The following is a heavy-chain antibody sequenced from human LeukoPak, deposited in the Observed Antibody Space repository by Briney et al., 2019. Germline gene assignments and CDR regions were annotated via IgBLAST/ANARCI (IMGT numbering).Heavy chain of an antibody. V-gene: IGHV4-34*01. CDR3: ARGPTISETGYFDY. D-gene: IGHD1-1*01. CDR2: INHRGAT. CDR1: GGSFSSYY. J-gene: IGHJ4*03. Sequence: SETLSLTCAVYGGSFSSYYWSWIRQSPGKGLEWIAEINHRGATNYNPSVKSRVTISVDTSKNQFSLKVTSLTAADTAVYYCARGPTISETGYFDYWGQGTLVTVSS.